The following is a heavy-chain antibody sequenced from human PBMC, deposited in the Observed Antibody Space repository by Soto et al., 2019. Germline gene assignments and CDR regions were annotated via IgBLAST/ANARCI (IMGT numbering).Heavy chain of an antibody. CDR3: GNVRHLDWLFFPTPRSSFHY. CDR2: ISAYNGNT. Sequence: ATVEVGCEASDDSFTSYVISCVLQCPVQGLEWMGWISAYNGNTNYAQKLQGRVTMTTDTSTSTAYMELRSLRSDDTAVFYCGNVRHLDWLFFPTPRSSFHYW. V-gene: IGHV1-18*01. J-gene: IGHJ4*01. CDR1: DDSFTSYV. D-gene: IGHD3-9*01.